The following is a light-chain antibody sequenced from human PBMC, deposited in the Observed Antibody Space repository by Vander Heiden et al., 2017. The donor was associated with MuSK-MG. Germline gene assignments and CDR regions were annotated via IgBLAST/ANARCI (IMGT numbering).Light chain of an antibody. CDR3: QQYVISPYT. V-gene: IGKV3-20*01. CDR2: GAS. Sequence: EPVLTQSPGTLSLSPGARATLSCRASQSVSICYLAWYQQKPGQAPRRLMYGASSRATGSPDRFSGSGSWTDFTLNISRLEPEYFAVYYCQQYVISPYTFGQGTKLEI. J-gene: IGKJ2*01. CDR1: QSVSICY.